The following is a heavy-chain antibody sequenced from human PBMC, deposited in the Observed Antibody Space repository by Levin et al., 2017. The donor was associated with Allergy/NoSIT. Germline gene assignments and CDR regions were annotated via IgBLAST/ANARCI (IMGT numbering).Heavy chain of an antibody. V-gene: IGHV3-23*01. CDR3: ARTRGCSSTSCYPDY. CDR2: ISGSGDST. D-gene: IGHD2-2*01. CDR1: GFTFSSYA. J-gene: IGHJ4*02. Sequence: PGGSLRLSCAASGFTFSSYAMSWVRQAPGKGLEWVSAISGSGDSTYYADSVKGRFTISRDNSKNTLYLQMNSLRAEDTAVYYCARTRGCSSTSCYPDYWGQGTLVTVSS.